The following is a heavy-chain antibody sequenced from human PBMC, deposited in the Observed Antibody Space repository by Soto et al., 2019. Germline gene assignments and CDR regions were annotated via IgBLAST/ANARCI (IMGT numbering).Heavy chain of an antibody. CDR1: GFTFSSYG. CDR2: IWYDGSNK. Sequence: GGSLRLSCAASGFTFSSYGMHWVRQAPGKGLEWVAVIWYDGSNKYYADSVKGRFTISRDNSKNTLYLQMNSLRAEDTAVYYVAKLPWLVVRAVMPWDHWGQGT. J-gene: IGHJ4*02. D-gene: IGHD2-2*01. V-gene: IGHV3-33*06. CDR3: AKLPWLVVRAVMPWDH.